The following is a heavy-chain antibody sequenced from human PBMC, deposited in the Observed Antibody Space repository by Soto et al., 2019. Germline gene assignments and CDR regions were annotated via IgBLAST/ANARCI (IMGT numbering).Heavy chain of an antibody. CDR1: GFTVSSNY. Sequence: GGSLRLACAASGFTVSSNYMSWVRQAPGKGLEWVSAIYSGGGTYFADSVRGRFTISRDNSKNTLYLQMDSLRAEDTAFYYCARDHTANGAFDIWGPGTMVTVS. CDR2: IYSGGGT. D-gene: IGHD2-21*02. CDR3: ARDHTANGAFDI. J-gene: IGHJ3*02. V-gene: IGHV3-53*01.